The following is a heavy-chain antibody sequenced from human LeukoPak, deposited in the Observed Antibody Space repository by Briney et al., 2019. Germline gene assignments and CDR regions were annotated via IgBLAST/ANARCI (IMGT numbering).Heavy chain of an antibody. CDR2: IYTSGST. Sequence: PSETLSLTCTVSGGSLSSYYWNWIRQPAGKGLEWIGRIYTSGSTNYNPSLKSRVTMSVDTSKNQFSLQLSSVTAADTAVYYCARDYSSGWSLYYFDYWGQGTLVTVSS. CDR1: GGSLSSYY. CDR3: ARDYSSGWSLYYFDY. J-gene: IGHJ4*02. D-gene: IGHD6-19*01. V-gene: IGHV4-4*07.